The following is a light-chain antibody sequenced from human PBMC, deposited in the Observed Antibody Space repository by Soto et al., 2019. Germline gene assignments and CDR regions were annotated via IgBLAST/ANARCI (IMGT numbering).Light chain of an antibody. V-gene: IGKV1-33*01. CDR3: QQYDNLPIT. CDR1: QDIKHY. J-gene: IGKJ5*01. CDR2: DTS. Sequence: DIQMTQSPSSLSASVGDRVTITCQARQDIKHYLNWYQQKPGKAPNLLIYDTSVLETGVPSRSSGSKSGTDFTFTISSLQPEDVATYYCQQYDNLPITFGQGTQREIK.